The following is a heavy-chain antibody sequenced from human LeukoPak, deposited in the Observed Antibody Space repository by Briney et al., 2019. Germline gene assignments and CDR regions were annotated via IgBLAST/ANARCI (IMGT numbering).Heavy chain of an antibody. CDR3: ARDQEVSGGMDV. CDR2: ISYDGSNK. CDR1: GFTFSSYA. J-gene: IGHJ6*02. D-gene: IGHD2-15*01. Sequence: PGRSLRLSCAASGFTFSSYAMHWVRQAPGKGLEWVPVISYDGSNKYYADSVKGRFTISRDNSKNTLYLQMNSLRAEDTAVYYCARDQEVSGGMDVWGQGTTVTVSS. V-gene: IGHV3-30-3*01.